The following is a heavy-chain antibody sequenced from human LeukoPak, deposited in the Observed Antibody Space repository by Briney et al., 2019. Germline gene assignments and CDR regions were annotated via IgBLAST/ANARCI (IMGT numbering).Heavy chain of an antibody. D-gene: IGHD3-10*01. J-gene: IGHJ4*02. V-gene: IGHV4-59*04. Sequence: SETLSLTCTVSGGSISSFYWSWIRQPPGKGLEWIGYIFYSGSTYYNTSLKSRVTISVDTSRNQISLRLNSVTAADTAVYFCADSGSYYYFDDWGQGTLVTVSS. CDR3: ADSGSYYYFDD. CDR1: GGSISSFY. CDR2: IFYSGST.